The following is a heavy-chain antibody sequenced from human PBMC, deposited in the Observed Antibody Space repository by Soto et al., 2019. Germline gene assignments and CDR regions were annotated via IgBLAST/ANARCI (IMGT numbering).Heavy chain of an antibody. V-gene: IGHV4-59*01. J-gene: IGHJ4*02. Sequence: SETLSLTCTVSGGSISSYYWSWIRQPPGRGLEWLGYIFYNGKTNYNPSLKSRFTISVDTSKNQFSLNLSSVTAADTAVYYCAGCADSIGWYAQCYCDYWGQGTLVTVSS. CDR1: GGSISSYY. D-gene: IGHD6-19*01. CDR2: IFYNGKT. CDR3: AGCADSIGWYAQCYCDY.